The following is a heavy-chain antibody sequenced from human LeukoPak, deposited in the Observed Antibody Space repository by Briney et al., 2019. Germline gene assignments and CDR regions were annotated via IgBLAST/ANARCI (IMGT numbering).Heavy chain of an antibody. D-gene: IGHD4-17*01. Sequence: GGSLRLSCAASGFTLSSHGMHWVRQAPGKGLEWVAFIRYDGSNKYTDFVKGRFTISRDNSKNTLYLQMNSLRAEDTAVYYCANGDYGDFSAFYYWGQGTLVTVSS. V-gene: IGHV3-30*02. J-gene: IGHJ4*02. CDR3: ANGDYGDFSAFYY. CDR2: IRYDGSNK. CDR1: GFTLSSHG.